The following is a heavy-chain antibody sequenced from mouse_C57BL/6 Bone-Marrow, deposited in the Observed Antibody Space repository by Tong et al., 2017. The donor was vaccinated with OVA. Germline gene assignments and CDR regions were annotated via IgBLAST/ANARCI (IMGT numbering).Heavy chain of an antibody. D-gene: IGHD1-1*01. V-gene: IGHV1S81*02. Sequence: VQLQESGPDLVKPGASVKLSCKASGYTFTSYWMHWVKQRPGQGLEWIGVINPGSGGTNFNEKFKSKATLTVDKSSSTAYMQLSSLTSEDSAVCYCTRGGTTVVIDYWDQGTTLTVSS. CDR3: TRGGTTVVIDY. CDR1: GYTFTSYW. J-gene: IGHJ2*01. CDR2: INPGSGGT.